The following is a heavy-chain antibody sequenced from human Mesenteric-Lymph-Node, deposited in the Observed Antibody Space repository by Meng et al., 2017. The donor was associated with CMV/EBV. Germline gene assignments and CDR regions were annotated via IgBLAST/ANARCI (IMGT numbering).Heavy chain of an antibody. CDR2: ISGSGGST. CDR3: AKDQLRFRA. CDR1: GFTFSNSW. J-gene: IGHJ5*02. Sequence: GESLKISCGASGFTFSNSWMSWVRQAPGKGLEWVSAISGSGGSTYYADSVKGRFTISRDNSKNTLYLQMNSLRAEDTAVYYCAKDQLRFRAWGQGTLVTVSS. V-gene: IGHV3-23*01. D-gene: IGHD3-3*01.